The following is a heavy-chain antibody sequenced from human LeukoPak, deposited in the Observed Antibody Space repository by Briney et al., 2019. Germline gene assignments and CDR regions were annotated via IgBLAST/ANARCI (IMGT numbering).Heavy chain of an antibody. J-gene: IGHJ4*02. Sequence: GGSLRLSCAASGFTFSDYYMSWIRQAPGKGLEWVAAIWYDGSNEKYADSVKGRFTISRDNSMNTLYLQMNSLRAEDTAVYYCARDPAGSGTFSLIDYWGQGTLVTVSS. D-gene: IGHD3-10*01. CDR1: GFTFSDYY. V-gene: IGHV3-33*08. CDR3: ARDPAGSGTFSLIDY. CDR2: IWYDGSNE.